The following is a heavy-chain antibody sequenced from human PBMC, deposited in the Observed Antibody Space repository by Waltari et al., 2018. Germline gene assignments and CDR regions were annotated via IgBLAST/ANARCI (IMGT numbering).Heavy chain of an antibody. J-gene: IGHJ4*02. CDR2: IHRSGRS. CDR3: ARDRGRGLYLDS. Sequence: QLQLQQSGPGLVKPSESLSLTCAASGDSRGERDWWSWDRQPPGKGLEWIGQIHRSGRSNYNPSLESRVTLSIDTSNKQFSLRLPSATAADTAVYYCARDRGRGLYLDSWGQGTLVTVSP. V-gene: IGHV4-4*02. CDR1: GDSRGERDW. D-gene: IGHD2-15*01.